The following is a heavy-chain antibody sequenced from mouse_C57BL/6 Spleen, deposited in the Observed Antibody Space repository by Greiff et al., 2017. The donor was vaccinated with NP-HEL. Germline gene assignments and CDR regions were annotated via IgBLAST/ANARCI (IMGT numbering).Heavy chain of an antibody. D-gene: IGHD2-1*01. CDR2: IYPGDGDT. Sequence: VQLQQSGPELVKPGASVKISCKASGYAFSSSWMNWVKQRPGKGLEWIGRIYPGDGDTNYNGKFKGKATLTADKSSSTAYMQLSSLTSEDSAVYYCARSGYGNSAWFAYWGQGTLVTVSA. CDR3: ARSGYGNSAWFAY. CDR1: GYAFSSSW. J-gene: IGHJ3*01. V-gene: IGHV1-82*01.